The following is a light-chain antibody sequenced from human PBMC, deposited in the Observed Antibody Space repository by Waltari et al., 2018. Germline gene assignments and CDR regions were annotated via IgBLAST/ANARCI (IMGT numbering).Light chain of an antibody. CDR2: GAV. CDR1: QNLTNNF. Sequence: IVLTQSPDTVSLYPGDKASLSCRAIQNLTNNFLDWHQQRPGQPPGLLIHGAVRRATGVSDRFSGSGSGTDFTLTISRLETEDSAVYYCQQYGTSPYTFGQGTKVEIK. CDR3: QQYGTSPYT. J-gene: IGKJ2*01. V-gene: IGKV3-20*01.